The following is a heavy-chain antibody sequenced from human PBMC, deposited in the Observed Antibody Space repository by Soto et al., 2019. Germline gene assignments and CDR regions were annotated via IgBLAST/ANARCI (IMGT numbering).Heavy chain of an antibody. J-gene: IGHJ6*02. V-gene: IGHV3-30*18. CDR1: GFTFSSYG. D-gene: IGHD6-13*01. Sequence: QVQLVESGGGVVQPGRSLSLSCAASGFTFSSYGMHWVRQAPGKGLEWVAVISYDGSNKYYADSVNGRFTISRDNSKNTLYLQRNSLRAEDTAVYYCAKGKQASAGRVNYYCMDVWGQGTTVTVSS. CDR3: AKGKQASAGRVNYYCMDV. CDR2: ISYDGSNK.